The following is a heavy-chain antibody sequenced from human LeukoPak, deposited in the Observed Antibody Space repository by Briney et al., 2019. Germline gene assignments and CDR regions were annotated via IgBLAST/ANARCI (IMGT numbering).Heavy chain of an antibody. D-gene: IGHD4-17*01. CDR3: ARVGGDYSKNY. CDR2: IIPIFDTA. J-gene: IGHJ4*02. CDR1: GGTFSSYA. Sequence: ASVKVSCKASGGTFSSYAISWVRQAPGQGLEWMGGIIPIFDTANYAQKFQGRVTITADESTSTAYMELRSLRSDDTAVYYCARVGGDYSKNYWGQGTLVTVSS. V-gene: IGHV1-69*01.